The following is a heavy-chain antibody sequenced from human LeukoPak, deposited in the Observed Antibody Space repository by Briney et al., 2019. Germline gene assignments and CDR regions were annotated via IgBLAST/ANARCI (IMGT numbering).Heavy chain of an antibody. CDR3: ARAPTYDILTGWPNNWFDP. CDR2: INPSGGST. J-gene: IGHJ5*02. Sequence: ASVKVSCKASGYTFTSYYMHWVRQSPGQGLEWMGIINPSGGSTSYAQKFQGRVTMTRDTSTSTAYMELSSLRSEDTAVYYCARAPTYDILTGWPNNWFDPWGQGTLVTVSS. V-gene: IGHV1-46*01. CDR1: GYTFTSYY. D-gene: IGHD3-9*01.